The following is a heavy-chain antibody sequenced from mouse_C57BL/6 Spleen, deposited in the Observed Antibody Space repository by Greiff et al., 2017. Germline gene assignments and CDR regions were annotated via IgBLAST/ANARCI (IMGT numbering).Heavy chain of an antibody. CDR2: IDPENGDT. V-gene: IGHV14-4*01. CDR3: TTYSNYGAWFAY. J-gene: IGHJ3*01. D-gene: IGHD2-5*01. CDR1: GFNIKDDY. Sequence: EVKLMESGAELVRPGASVKLSCTASGFNIKDDYMHWVKQRPEQGLEWIGWIDPENGDTEYASKFQGKATITADTSSNTAYLQLSSLTSEDTAVYYCTTYSNYGAWFAYWGQGTLVTVSA.